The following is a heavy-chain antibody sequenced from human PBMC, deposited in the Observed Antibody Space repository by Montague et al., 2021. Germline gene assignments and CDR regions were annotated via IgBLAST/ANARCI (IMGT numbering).Heavy chain of an antibody. CDR1: GFTFSYYS. D-gene: IGHD6-6*01. CDR2: IDSSSSYI. V-gene: IGHV3-21*01. Sequence: SLRLSCAASGFTFSYYSMLLFRQAPGQGLQWVSSIDSSSSYIFYLDSLKVRFTISRDNAKNSLSLQISSLRADDTGVYYCTRYEVASSRSSIDYWGRGTLVTVSS. J-gene: IGHJ4*02. CDR3: TRYEVASSRSSIDY.